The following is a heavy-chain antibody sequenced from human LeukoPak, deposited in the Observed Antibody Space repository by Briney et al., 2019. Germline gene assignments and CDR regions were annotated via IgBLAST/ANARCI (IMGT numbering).Heavy chain of an antibody. V-gene: IGHV3-21*01. J-gene: IGHJ6*03. CDR2: ISSSSSYI. CDR3: ARSSTSYHYYYYMDV. Sequence: RTGGSLRLSCAASGFTFSSYSMNWVRQAPGKGLEWVSSISSSSSYIYYADSVKGRFTISRDNAKNSLYLRMNSLRAEDTAVYYCARSSTSYHYYYYMDVWGKGTTVTVSS. CDR1: GFTFSSYS. D-gene: IGHD2-2*01.